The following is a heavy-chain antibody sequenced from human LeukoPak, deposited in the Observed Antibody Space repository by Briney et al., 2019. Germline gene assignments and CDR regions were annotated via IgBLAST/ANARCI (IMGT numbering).Heavy chain of an antibody. CDR3: ARAPLHSNGWSFGY. CDR2: ISYDGRNK. Sequence: GGSLRLSCAASEFTFSSFTMRWVRQAPGKGLEWVAVISYDGRNKYYEDSVKGRFTISRDNSKNTLYLQMNSLRPEDTAVYYCARAPLHSNGWSFGYWGQGTLVTVSS. D-gene: IGHD6-19*01. V-gene: IGHV3-30*04. CDR1: EFTFSSFT. J-gene: IGHJ4*02.